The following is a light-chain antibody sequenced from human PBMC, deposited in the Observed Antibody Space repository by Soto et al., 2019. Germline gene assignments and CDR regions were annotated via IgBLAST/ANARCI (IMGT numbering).Light chain of an antibody. CDR1: SSDVGGYDY. J-gene: IGLJ1*01. Sequence: QCALTQPASVSGSPGQSITISCTGTSSDVGGYDYVSWYQLHPGKAPKLMVFEVNNRPSGVSYRFSGSKSGNTASLTISGLQAEDEADYFCSSYSISTAYLFGTGTKVTVL. CDR3: SSYSISTAYL. V-gene: IGLV2-14*01. CDR2: EVN.